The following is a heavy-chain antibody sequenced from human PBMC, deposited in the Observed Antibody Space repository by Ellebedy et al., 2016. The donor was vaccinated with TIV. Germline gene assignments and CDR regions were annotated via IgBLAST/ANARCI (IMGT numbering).Heavy chain of an antibody. D-gene: IGHD3-3*01. V-gene: IGHV1-2*02. CDR3: ARDRYYDFWSGYSGYFDY. Sequence: ASVKVSXKASRYTFTGYYMHWVRQAPGQGLEWMGWINSNSGGTNYAQKFQGRVTMTRDTSISTAYMELSRLRSDDTAVYYCARDRYYDFWSGYSGYFDYWGQGTLVTVSS. J-gene: IGHJ4*02. CDR1: RYTFTGYY. CDR2: INSNSGGT.